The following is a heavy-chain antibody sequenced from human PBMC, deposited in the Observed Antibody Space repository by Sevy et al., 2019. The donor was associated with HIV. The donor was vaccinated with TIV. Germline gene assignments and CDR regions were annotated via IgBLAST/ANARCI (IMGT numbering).Heavy chain of an antibody. CDR3: ARGPVPIAAAGTYFDY. CDR1: GFTFSTYG. D-gene: IGHD6-13*01. J-gene: IGHJ4*02. Sequence: GGSLRLSCAASGFTFSTYGIHWVRQAPGKGLEWVALISYDGTKTFYIDSVKGRFTISRDNSKNTMYLQMNSLRAEDTAMYYCARGPVPIAAAGTYFDYWGQATLVTVSS. V-gene: IGHV3-30*03. CDR2: ISYDGTKT.